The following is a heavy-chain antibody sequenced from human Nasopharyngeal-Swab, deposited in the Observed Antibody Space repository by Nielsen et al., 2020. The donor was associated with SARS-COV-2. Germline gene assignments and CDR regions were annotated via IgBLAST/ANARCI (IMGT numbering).Heavy chain of an antibody. Sequence: LSLTCAASGFTFDDYAMHWVRQAPGKGLEWVSGISWNSGGLGYADSVKGRFTISRDNSKNTLYLQMNSLRAEDTAVYYCAKWEPRGYFDYWGQGTLVTVSS. V-gene: IGHV3-9*01. CDR3: AKWEPRGYFDY. CDR1: GFTFDDYA. D-gene: IGHD1-26*01. CDR2: ISWNSGGL. J-gene: IGHJ4*02.